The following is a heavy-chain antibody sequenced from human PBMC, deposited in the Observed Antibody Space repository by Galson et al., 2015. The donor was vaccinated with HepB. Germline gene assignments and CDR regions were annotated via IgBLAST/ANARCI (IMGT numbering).Heavy chain of an antibody. V-gene: IGHV3-30*04. J-gene: IGHJ3*02. D-gene: IGHD3-10*01. CDR3: AREPRWFGELGAAFDI. CDR1: GFTFSSYA. Sequence: SLRLSCAASGFTFSSYAMHWVRQAPGKGLEWVAVISYDGSNKYYADSVKGRFTISRDNSKNTLYLQMNSLRAEDTAVYYCAREPRWFGELGAAFDIWGQGTMVTVSS. CDR2: ISYDGSNK.